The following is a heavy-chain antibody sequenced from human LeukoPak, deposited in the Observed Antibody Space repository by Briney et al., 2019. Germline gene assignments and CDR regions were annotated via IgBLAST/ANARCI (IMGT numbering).Heavy chain of an antibody. V-gene: IGHV1-2*02. CDR1: GYTFTGYY. D-gene: IGHD4-17*01. CDR3: ARDLQGLYGDYYFDY. CDR2: INPNSGGT. J-gene: IGHJ4*02. Sequence: ASVKVSCKASGYTFTGYYMHWVRQAPGQGLEWMGWINPNSGGTNYAQKFQGRVTMTRDTSISTAYMELSRLRSDDTAVYYCARDLQGLYGDYYFDYWGQGTLVTVSS.